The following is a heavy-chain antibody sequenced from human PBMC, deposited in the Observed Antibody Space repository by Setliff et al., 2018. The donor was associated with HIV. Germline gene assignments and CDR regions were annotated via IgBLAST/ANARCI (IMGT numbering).Heavy chain of an antibody. CDR2: IYYSGST. Sequence: SETLSLTCTVSGGSISSSNYYWGWIRQPPGKGLEWIGNIYYSGSTYYNPSLRSRVTISVDTSKNQFSLKLSSVTAADTAVYYCARDYSGNYYGYFDLWGRGTLVTVSS. CDR1: GGSISSSNYY. V-gene: IGHV4-39*07. CDR3: ARDYSGNYYGYFDL. D-gene: IGHD1-26*01. J-gene: IGHJ2*01.